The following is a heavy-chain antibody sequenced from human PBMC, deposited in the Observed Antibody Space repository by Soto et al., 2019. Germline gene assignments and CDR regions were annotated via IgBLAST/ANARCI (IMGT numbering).Heavy chain of an antibody. V-gene: IGHV3-53*01. J-gene: IGHJ6*02. Sequence: GSLRLSCAASGFTVSSNYMSWVRQAPGKGLEWVSVIYSGGSTYYADSVKGRFTISRDNSKNTLYLQMNSLRAEDTAVYYCARDYHCSSTSCYARRRRSHGMDVWGQGTTVTVSS. D-gene: IGHD2-2*01. CDR3: ARDYHCSSTSCYARRRRSHGMDV. CDR2: IYSGGST. CDR1: GFTVSSNY.